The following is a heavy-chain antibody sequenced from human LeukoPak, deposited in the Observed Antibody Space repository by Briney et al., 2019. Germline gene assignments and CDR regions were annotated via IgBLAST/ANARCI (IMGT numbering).Heavy chain of an antibody. V-gene: IGHV1-18*01. CDR2: ISAYNGNT. J-gene: IGHJ6*02. Sequence: ASVKVSCKASGYTFTSYVISWVRQAPGQGLEWMGWISAYNGNTNYAQKLQGRVTMTTDTSTSTAYMELRSLRSDDTAVYYCAREGVVGYYYYGMDVWGQGTTVTVSS. CDR3: AREGVVGYYYYGMDV. CDR1: GYTFTSYV. D-gene: IGHD2-15*01.